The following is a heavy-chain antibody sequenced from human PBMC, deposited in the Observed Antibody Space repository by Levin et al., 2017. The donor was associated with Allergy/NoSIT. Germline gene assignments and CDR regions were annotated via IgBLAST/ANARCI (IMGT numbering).Heavy chain of an antibody. V-gene: IGHV4-39*07. CDR1: GGSISSSSYY. Sequence: SQTLSLTCTVSGGSISSSSYYWGWIRQPPGKGLEWIGSIYYSGSTYYNPSLKSRVTISVDTSKNQFSLKLSSVTAADTAVYYCAREDLRIQPQFFDYWGQGTLVTVSS. CDR3: AREDLRIQPQFFDY. J-gene: IGHJ4*02. D-gene: IGHD5-18*01. CDR2: IYYSGST.